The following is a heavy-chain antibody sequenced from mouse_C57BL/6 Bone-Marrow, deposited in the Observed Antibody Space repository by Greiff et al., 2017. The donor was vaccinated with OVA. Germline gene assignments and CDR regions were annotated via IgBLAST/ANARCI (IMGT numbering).Heavy chain of an antibody. D-gene: IGHD6-1*01. CDR2: IDPENGDT. Sequence: VQLQQSGAELVRPGASVKLSCTASGFNIKDDYMHWVKQRPEQGLEWIGWIDPENGDTEYASKFQGKATITADTSSNTAYLQLSSLTSEDSAVYYCNPKRGCYYWGQGTTLTVSS. V-gene: IGHV14-4*01. CDR1: GFNIKDDY. CDR3: NPKRGCYY. J-gene: IGHJ2*01.